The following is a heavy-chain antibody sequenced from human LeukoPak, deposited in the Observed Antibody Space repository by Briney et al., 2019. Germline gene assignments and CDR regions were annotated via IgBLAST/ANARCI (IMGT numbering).Heavy chain of an antibody. V-gene: IGHV4-30-2*02. J-gene: IGHJ3*02. D-gene: IGHD1-26*01. CDR2: IYHSGST. CDR1: GGSISSGGYS. Sequence: PSQTLSLTCAVSGGSISSGGYSWSWIRQPPGRGLEWIGYIYHSGSTNYNPSPKSRVTISVDTSKNQFSLKLSSVTAADTAVYYCATEGGATPEADAFDIWAKGQWSPSLQ. CDR3: ATEGGATPEADAFDI.